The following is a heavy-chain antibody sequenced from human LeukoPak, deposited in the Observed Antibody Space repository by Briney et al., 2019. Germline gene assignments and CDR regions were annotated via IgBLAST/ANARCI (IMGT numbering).Heavy chain of an antibody. D-gene: IGHD2-2*01. Sequence: GGSLRLSCAASGFTFSSYAMHWVRQAPGKGLEWAAVISYDGSNKYYADSVKGRFTISRDNSKNTLYLQMNSLRAEDTAVYYCARLGYCTSASCYGDYYYYYMDVWGKGTTVTVSS. CDR1: GFTFSSYA. V-gene: IGHV3-30-3*01. CDR2: ISYDGSNK. J-gene: IGHJ6*03. CDR3: ARLGYCTSASCYGDYYYYYMDV.